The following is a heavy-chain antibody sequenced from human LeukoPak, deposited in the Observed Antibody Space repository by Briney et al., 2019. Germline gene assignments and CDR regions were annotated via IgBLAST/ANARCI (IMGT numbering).Heavy chain of an antibody. J-gene: IGHJ6*02. CDR1: GFTFSSYW. D-gene: IGHD3-3*01. V-gene: IGHV3-7*01. CDR3: ARDPLDYDFWSGYYSLTWSRTYGMDV. CDR2: IKQDGSEK. Sequence: GGSLRLSCAASGFTFSSYWMSWVRQAPGKGLEWVANIKQDGSEKYYVDSVKGRFTISRDNAKNSLYLQMNSLRAEDTAVYYCARDPLDYDFWSGYYSLTWSRTYGMDVWGQGTTVTVSS.